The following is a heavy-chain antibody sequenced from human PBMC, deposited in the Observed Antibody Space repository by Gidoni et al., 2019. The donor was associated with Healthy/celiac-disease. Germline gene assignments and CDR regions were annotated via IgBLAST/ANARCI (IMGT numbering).Heavy chain of an antibody. CDR2: ISSSSSTI. Sequence: EVQLVESGGGLVQPGGSLRLSCAASGFPFSIYSLHWVRMAPGKGLEWVSYISSSSSTIYYADSVKGRFTISRDNAKNSLYLQMNSLRAEDTAVYYCARDMTLVDTAMVTDFSFHYYYGMDVWGQGTTVTVSS. D-gene: IGHD5-18*01. CDR3: ARDMTLVDTAMVTDFSFHYYYGMDV. CDR1: GFPFSIYS. V-gene: IGHV3-48*01. J-gene: IGHJ6*02.